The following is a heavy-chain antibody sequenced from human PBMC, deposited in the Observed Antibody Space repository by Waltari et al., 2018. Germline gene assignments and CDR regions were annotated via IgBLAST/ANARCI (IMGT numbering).Heavy chain of an antibody. CDR2: IRRNGDEK. J-gene: IGHJ4*02. CDR1: GFTFSDYV. CDR3: ARWMYAFDI. Sequence: EVQLVESGGGLVQPGGSLRLSCAASGFTFSDYVMSWVRQAPGKGLEGVANIRRNGDEKSYVDSLKGRFTISRDNAKNSLYLQMNSLRVEDSTIYYCARWMYAFDIWGQGVLVTVSS. D-gene: IGHD2-8*01. V-gene: IGHV3-7*01.